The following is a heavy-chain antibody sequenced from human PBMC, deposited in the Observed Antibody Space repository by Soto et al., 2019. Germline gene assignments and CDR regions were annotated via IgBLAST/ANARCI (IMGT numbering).Heavy chain of an antibody. CDR3: ARVGTTVTTYWYFDL. V-gene: IGHV1-3*01. D-gene: IGHD4-17*01. CDR2: INAGNGNT. Sequence: ASVKVSCKASGYSFANYVIYWVRQTPGQRLEWMGWINAGNGNTKYSQKFQGRVTITRDTSATTAYMELSSLRSEDTAVYYCARVGTTVTTYWYFDLRGRGTLVTVSS. CDR1: GYSFANYV. J-gene: IGHJ2*01.